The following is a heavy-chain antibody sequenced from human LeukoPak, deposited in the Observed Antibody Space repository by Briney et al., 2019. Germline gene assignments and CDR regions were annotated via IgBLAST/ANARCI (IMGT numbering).Heavy chain of an antibody. V-gene: IGHV4-39*07. D-gene: IGHD6-19*01. CDR3: VREREKQWLF. CDR1: GGSISSSSYY. J-gene: IGHJ4*02. CDR2: IYHGGST. Sequence: SETLSLTCTVSGGSISSSSYYWGWIRQPPGKGLECIGTIYHGGSTYYNPSLKSRVTILVDTSKNQFSLQLTSVTAADTAVYYCVREREKQWLFWGQGTLVPVSS.